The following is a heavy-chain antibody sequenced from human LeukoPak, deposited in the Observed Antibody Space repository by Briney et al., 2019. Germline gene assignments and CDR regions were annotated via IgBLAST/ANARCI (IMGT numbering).Heavy chain of an antibody. Sequence: GGSLRLSCAASGFTFSSYGMHWVRQAPGKGLEWVAVIWYDGSNKYYADSVKGRFTISRDNSKNTLYLQMNSLRAEDTAVYYCARDGLRITMILGAFDIWGQGTMITVSS. D-gene: IGHD3-22*01. CDR2: IWYDGSNK. J-gene: IGHJ3*02. CDR1: GFTFSSYG. V-gene: IGHV3-33*01. CDR3: ARDGLRITMILGAFDI.